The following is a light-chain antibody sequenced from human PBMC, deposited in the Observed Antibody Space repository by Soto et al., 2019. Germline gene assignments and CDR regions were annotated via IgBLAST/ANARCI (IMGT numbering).Light chain of an antibody. Sequence: QSVLTQPASVSGSPGQSITISCTGTSSDVGGYNYVSWYQQHPGKAPKLMIYDVSNRPSGVSNRFSGSKSGNTASLTISGLPAEDEADYYCSSYTISSTLVCGGGTKLTVL. CDR2: DVS. V-gene: IGLV2-14*03. CDR3: SSYTISSTLV. CDR1: SSDVGGYNY. J-gene: IGLJ2*01.